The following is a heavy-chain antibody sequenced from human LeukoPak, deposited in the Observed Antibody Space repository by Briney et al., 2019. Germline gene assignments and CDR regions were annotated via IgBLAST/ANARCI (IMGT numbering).Heavy chain of an antibody. J-gene: IGHJ5*02. D-gene: IGHD6-19*01. V-gene: IGHV3-23*01. CDR3: AESWDSSGWVAGDLFDP. CDR1: GFTFSSYA. CDR2: ISGSGGST. Sequence: PGGSLRLSCAASGFTFSSYAMSWVRQAPGKGLEWVSAISGSGGSTYYADSVKGRFTISRDNSKNTLYLQMNSLRAEDTAVYYCAESWDSSGWVAGDLFDPWGQGTLVTVSS.